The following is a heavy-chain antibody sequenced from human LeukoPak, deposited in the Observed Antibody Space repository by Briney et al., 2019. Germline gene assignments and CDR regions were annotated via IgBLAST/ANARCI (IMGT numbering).Heavy chain of an antibody. CDR3: AKEGTPQVSTWYDL. CDR2: ISYEGGTQ. Sequence: GGSLRPSCAASGFTFSSSGMHWVRQAPGKGLEWVAVISYEGGTQHYADSVKGRFIISRDNPRNTLYLQMNILRTEDTAVYYCAKEGTPQVSTWYDLWGQGTQVIVSS. CDR1: GFTFSSSG. V-gene: IGHV3-30*18. D-gene: IGHD3-10*01. J-gene: IGHJ5*02.